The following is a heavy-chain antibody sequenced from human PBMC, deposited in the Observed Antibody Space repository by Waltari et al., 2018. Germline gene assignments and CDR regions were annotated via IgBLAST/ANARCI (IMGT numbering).Heavy chain of an antibody. J-gene: IGHJ4*02. D-gene: IGHD2-15*01. CDR3: ARDRGSGLYLDS. CDR2: VHRSGRT. V-gene: IGHV4-4*02. Sequence: QLQLQQSGPGVVKPSESLSLTCAISGDSMSGNYWWNWVRQSPGKGLEWIGQVHRSGRTNYHPSFASRVTVSIDTSNNQLSLKMPSPTAADTAMYYCARDRGSGLYLDSWGQGTLVTVS. CDR1: GDSMSGNYW.